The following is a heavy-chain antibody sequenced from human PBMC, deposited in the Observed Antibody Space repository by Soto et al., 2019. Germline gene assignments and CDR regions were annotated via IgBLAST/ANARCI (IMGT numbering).Heavy chain of an antibody. Sequence: EVQLLESGGGLVQPGGSLRLSCTASGFTFSNYAMSWVRQAPDKGLEWVSAISGRGGSTYYADSVKGRFTISGDNSKNMLFLQMNSLRAEDTALYYCAKDSTVTTSLYSYYYGLDVWGQGTTVTVSS. CDR2: ISGRGGST. CDR1: GFTFSNYA. D-gene: IGHD4-17*01. V-gene: IGHV3-23*01. CDR3: AKDSTVTTSLYSYYYGLDV. J-gene: IGHJ6*02.